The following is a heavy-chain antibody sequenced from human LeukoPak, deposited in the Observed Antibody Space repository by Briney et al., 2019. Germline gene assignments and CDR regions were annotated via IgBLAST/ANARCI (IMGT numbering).Heavy chain of an antibody. V-gene: IGHV1-8*01. CDR1: GYTFTSYD. Sequence: ASVKVSCKASGYTFTSYDINWVRQATGQGLEWMGWMNPNSGNTGYAQKFQGRVTVTRNTSISTAYMELSSLRSEDTAVYYCARDRVSYGDAFDIWGQGTMVTVSS. J-gene: IGHJ3*02. CDR3: ARDRVSYGDAFDI. D-gene: IGHD3-16*01. CDR2: MNPNSGNT.